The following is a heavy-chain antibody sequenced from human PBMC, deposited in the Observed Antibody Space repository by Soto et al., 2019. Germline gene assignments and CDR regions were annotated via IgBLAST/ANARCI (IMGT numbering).Heavy chain of an antibody. D-gene: IGHD4-17*01. CDR2: LNHSGST. Sequence: QVQLQQWGAGLLKPSETLSLTCAVYGGSFSGYYWSWIRQPPGKGLEWIGELNHSGSTNYNPSLKSRVTISVDTSKNQFSLKLSSVTAADTAVYYCAIGDYGAFDIWGQGTMVTVSS. J-gene: IGHJ3*02. CDR3: AIGDYGAFDI. CDR1: GGSFSGYY. V-gene: IGHV4-34*01.